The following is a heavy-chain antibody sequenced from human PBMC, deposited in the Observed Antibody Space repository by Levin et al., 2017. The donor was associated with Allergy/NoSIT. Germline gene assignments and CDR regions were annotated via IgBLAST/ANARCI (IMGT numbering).Heavy chain of an antibody. J-gene: IGHJ4*02. CDR3: ARVSGYAYYFDN. Sequence: SETLSLTCTVSGGSFTGYYWSWIRQTPGKGLEWIGYIYYSGSTNYNPSLKSRVSISLDTSNNQFSLKLTSVTAADTAVYYCARVSGYAYYFDNWGQGTLVTVSS. CDR1: GGSFTGYY. D-gene: IGHD5-12*01. V-gene: IGHV4-59*01. CDR2: IYYSGST.